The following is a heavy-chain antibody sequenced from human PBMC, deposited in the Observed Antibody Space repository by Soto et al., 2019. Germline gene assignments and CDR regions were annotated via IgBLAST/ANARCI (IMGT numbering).Heavy chain of an antibody. Sequence: QVHLVQSGAEVKKPGASVKVSCKASGYTFTSYGIAWMRQAPGQGLEWMGWISAYNGNTDYAQKLHGRVTMTSDTPTGKGYRELGSMRSDDPAVYYCARAVATIPLWFPDYWGQGTLVTVSS. V-gene: IGHV1-18*01. J-gene: IGHJ4*02. CDR1: GYTFTSYG. D-gene: IGHD5-12*01. CDR2: ISAYNGNT. CDR3: ARAVATIPLWFPDY.